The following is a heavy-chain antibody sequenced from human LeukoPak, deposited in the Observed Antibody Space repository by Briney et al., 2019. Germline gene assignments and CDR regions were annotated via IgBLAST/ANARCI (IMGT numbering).Heavy chain of an antibody. J-gene: IGHJ4*02. CDR1: GGTFSSYA. Sequence: SSVKVSCKASGGTFSSYAISWVRQAPGQGLEWMGGIIPILGIANYAQKFQGRVTITADKSTSTAYMELSSLRSEDTAVYYCARAARGYSYVMGDYFDYWGQGTLVTVSS. V-gene: IGHV1-69*04. CDR2: IIPILGIA. CDR3: ARAARGYSYVMGDYFDY. D-gene: IGHD5-18*01.